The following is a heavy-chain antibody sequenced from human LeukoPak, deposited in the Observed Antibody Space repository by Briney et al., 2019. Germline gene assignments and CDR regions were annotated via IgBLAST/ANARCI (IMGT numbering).Heavy chain of an antibody. Sequence: GGSLRLSCAASGFTVSSNYMSWVRQAPGKGLEWVSVIYSGGSTYYADSVKGRFTISRDNSKNTLYLQMNSLRAEDTAVYYCARTPNYDFWSGYSPGGMDVWGQGTTVTVSS. CDR3: ARTPNYDFWSGYSPGGMDV. CDR2: IYSGGST. V-gene: IGHV3-53*01. D-gene: IGHD3-3*01. CDR1: GFTVSSNY. J-gene: IGHJ6*02.